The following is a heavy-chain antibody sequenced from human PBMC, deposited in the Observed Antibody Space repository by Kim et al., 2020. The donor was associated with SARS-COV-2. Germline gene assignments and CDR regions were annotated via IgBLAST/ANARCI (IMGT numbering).Heavy chain of an antibody. D-gene: IGHD6-19*01. Sequence: SETLSLTCTVSGGSISSSSYYWGWIRQPPGKGLEWIGSIYYSGSTYYNPSLKSRVTISVDTSKNQFSLKLSSVTAADTAVYYCARDLGEQWLGYFDYWG. CDR1: GGSISSSSYY. CDR2: IYYSGST. CDR3: ARDLGEQWLGYFDY. V-gene: IGHV4-39*07. J-gene: IGHJ4*03.